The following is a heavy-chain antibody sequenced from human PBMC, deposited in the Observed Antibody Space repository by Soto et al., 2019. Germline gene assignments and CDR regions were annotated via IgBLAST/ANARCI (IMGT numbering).Heavy chain of an antibody. J-gene: IGHJ5*02. CDR1: GFTFSGSA. CDR2: IRSKANSYAT. Sequence: GGSLRLSCAASGFTFSGSAIHWVRQASGKGLEWVGRIRSKANSYATAYAASVKDRFTISRDDSKNTAYLQWSRLKASDTAIYYCARHGPRVAAAPFNWFDPWGQGTLVTVSS. V-gene: IGHV3-73*01. CDR3: ARHGPRVAAAPFNWFDP. D-gene: IGHD2-15*01.